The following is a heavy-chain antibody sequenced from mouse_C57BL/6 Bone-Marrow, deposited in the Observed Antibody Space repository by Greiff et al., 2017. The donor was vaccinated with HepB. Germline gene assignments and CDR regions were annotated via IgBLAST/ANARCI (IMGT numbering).Heavy chain of an antibody. CDR1: GFTFSSYG. CDR3: ARHSIYYYGSSSAWFAY. Sequence: EVQLMESGGDLVKPGGSLKLSCAASGFTFSSYGMSWVRQTPDKRLEWVATISSGGSYTYYPDSVKGRFTISRDNAKNTLYLQMSSLKSEDTAMYYCARHSIYYYGSSSAWFAYWGQGTLVTVSA. CDR2: ISSGGSYT. J-gene: IGHJ3*01. V-gene: IGHV5-6*01. D-gene: IGHD1-1*01.